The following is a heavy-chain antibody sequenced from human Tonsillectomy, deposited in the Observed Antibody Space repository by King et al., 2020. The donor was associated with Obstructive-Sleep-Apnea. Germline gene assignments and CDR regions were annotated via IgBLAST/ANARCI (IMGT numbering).Heavy chain of an antibody. D-gene: IGHD2-15*01. V-gene: IGHV1-18*01. CDR2: ISAYNGNT. CDR3: AREVGCSGGSCYTRFDP. CDR1: GYTFTSYG. J-gene: IGHJ5*02. Sequence: QLVQSGAEVKKPGASMKVSCKASGYTFTSYGISLVRQAPGQGLEWMGWISAYNGNTNYAQKVQGRVNMTTDTSTSTAYMELRSLRSDDTAVYYCAREVGCSGGSCYTRFDPWGQGTLVTVSS.